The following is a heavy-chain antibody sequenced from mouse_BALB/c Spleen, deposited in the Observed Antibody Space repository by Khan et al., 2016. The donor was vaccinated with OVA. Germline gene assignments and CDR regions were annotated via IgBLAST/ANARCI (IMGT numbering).Heavy chain of an antibody. D-gene: IGHD2-13*01. J-gene: IGHJ3*01. Sequence: EVELVESGGGLVKPGGSLKLSCAASGFTFSDYYMYWVRQTPEKRLEWVATISDGGSYTYYPDSVTGRFTISRDDAKNNLYLQMSSLKSEDTAMSYCVRGYYGDPFAYWGQGTLVTVSA. CDR1: GFTFSDYY. CDR2: ISDGGSYT. CDR3: VRGYYGDPFAY. V-gene: IGHV5-4*02.